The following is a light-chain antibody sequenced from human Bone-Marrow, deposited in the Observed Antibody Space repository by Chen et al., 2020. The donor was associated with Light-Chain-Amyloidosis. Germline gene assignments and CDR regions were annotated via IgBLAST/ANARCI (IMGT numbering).Light chain of an antibody. Sequence: EIVLTQSPVTLSLSPGEGDNLSCRASQTIISNYLTWYKQKFGQAPRRLIYGSSSRATGIPDRFTGSGSGTDFTLTINRREPEDFAMDDCQQYGTSPLSFGGGTKVEIK. V-gene: IGKV3-20*01. CDR2: GSS. CDR1: QTIISNY. J-gene: IGKJ4*01. CDR3: QQYGTSPLS.